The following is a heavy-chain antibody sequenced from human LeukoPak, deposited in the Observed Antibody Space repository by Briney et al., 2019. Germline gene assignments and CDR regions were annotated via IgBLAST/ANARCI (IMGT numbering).Heavy chain of an antibody. CDR2: VGDSGGST. V-gene: IGHV3-23*01. CDR3: AKEGVAGETGFYFDF. CDR1: GFTFSSYA. Sequence: GGSLRLSCAASGFTFSSYAMTWVRQAPGKGLEWVSSVGDSGGSTYYADSVKGRFTISRDNSNNTLYLQMNSLRAEDTAVYYCAKEGVAGETGFYFDFWGQGTLVTVSS. D-gene: IGHD6-19*01. J-gene: IGHJ4*02.